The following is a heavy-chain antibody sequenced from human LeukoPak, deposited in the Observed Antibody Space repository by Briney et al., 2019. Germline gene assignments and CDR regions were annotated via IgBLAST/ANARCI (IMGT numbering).Heavy chain of an antibody. CDR1: GFTFSSYG. V-gene: IGHV3-30*02. D-gene: IGHD5-12*01. CDR3: ARDLADSGYDYHYYYYMDV. Sequence: GGSLRLSCAASGFTFSSYGMHWVRQAPGKGLEWVALIRYDGSNKYYADSVKGRFTISRDNAKNTLYLQMNSLRAEDTAVYYCARDLADSGYDYHYYYYMDVWGKGTTVTVSS. CDR2: IRYDGSNK. J-gene: IGHJ6*03.